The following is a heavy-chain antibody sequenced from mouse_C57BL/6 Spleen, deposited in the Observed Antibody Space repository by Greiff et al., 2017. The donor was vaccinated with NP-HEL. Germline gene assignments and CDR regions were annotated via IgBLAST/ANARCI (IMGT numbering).Heavy chain of an antibody. Sequence: QVQLQQPGAELVMPGASVKLSCKASGYTFTSYWMHWVKQRPGQGLEWIGEIDPSDSYTNYNQKFKGKSTLTVDKSSSTAYMQLSSLPSEDSAVYYCARSQLRLWNYFDDWGQGTTLTVSS. CDR2: IDPSDSYT. V-gene: IGHV1-69*01. CDR3: ARSQLRLWNYFDD. J-gene: IGHJ2*01. D-gene: IGHD3-2*02. CDR1: GYTFTSYW.